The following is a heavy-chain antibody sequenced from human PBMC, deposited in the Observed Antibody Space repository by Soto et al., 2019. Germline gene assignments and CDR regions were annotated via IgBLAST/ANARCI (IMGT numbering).Heavy chain of an antibody. D-gene: IGHD2-2*01. CDR3: ASKASCGGAPDAYYYYALEV. V-gene: IGHV1-8*01. J-gene: IGHJ6*02. CDR2: MDPNSGAT. Sequence: QVQLVQSGAEVKKPGASVRVSCKAYGYAFPSHDVNWVRQASGQGLEWMGWMDPNSGATGFAPKFQGRVTMSSNTSIRTAYMDLSSLTSVDMAVYYCASKASCGGAPDAYYYYALEVWGHGTTVTGSS. CDR1: GYAFPSHD.